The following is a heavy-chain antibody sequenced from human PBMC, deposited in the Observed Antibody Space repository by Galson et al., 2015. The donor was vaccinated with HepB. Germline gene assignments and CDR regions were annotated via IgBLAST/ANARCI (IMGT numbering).Heavy chain of an antibody. CDR1: GFTVSSNY. Sequence: SLRLSCAASGFTVSSNYMSWVRQAPGKGLEWVSVIYSGGSTYYADSVKGRFTISRDNSKNTLYLQMNSLRAEDTAVYYCAGRSSSSLLDYYYYYMDVWGKGTTVTVSS. CDR3: AGRSSSSLLDYYYYYMDV. J-gene: IGHJ6*03. V-gene: IGHV3-66*01. D-gene: IGHD6-13*01. CDR2: IYSGGST.